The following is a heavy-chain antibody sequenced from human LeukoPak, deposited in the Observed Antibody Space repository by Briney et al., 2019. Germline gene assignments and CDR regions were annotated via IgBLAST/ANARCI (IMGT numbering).Heavy chain of an antibody. D-gene: IGHD6-13*01. J-gene: IGHJ4*02. Sequence: QVGGSLRLSCAASGFTLSNHWMTWVRQVPGRGPEWVANVNRDGSETYYLDSVKGRFTISRDNAMNSLYLQMNSLRAEDTAIYYCARSLPYGTTWYGRSDFWGQGTLVTVSS. CDR3: ARSLPYGTTWYGRSDF. CDR2: VNRDGSET. V-gene: IGHV3-7*03. CDR1: GFTLSNHW.